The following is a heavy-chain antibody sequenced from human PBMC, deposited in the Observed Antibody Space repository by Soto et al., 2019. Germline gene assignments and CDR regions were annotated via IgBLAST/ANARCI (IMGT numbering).Heavy chain of an antibody. CDR1: GFTFSSYD. J-gene: IGHJ2*01. CDR2: IGSPGDT. V-gene: IGHV3-13*01. CDR3: ARDPSTAARPWWYFDL. Sequence: GGSLRLSCAASGFTFSSYDMHWVRQATGKNLEWVSAIGSPGDTYYLGSVEGRFTISRENAKNSVYLEMNSLRAEDTAVYYCARDPSTAARPWWYFDLWGRGTLVTVSS. D-gene: IGHD6-6*01.